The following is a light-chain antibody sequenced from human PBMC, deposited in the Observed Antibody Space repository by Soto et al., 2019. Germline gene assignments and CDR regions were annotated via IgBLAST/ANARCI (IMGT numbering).Light chain of an antibody. CDR3: TSWTTSTTMI. CDR2: DVN. V-gene: IGLV2-14*03. Sequence: QSVLTQPASVSGSPGQSITISCTGTRSDIGAYNFGSWYQQHPGEVPKLILYDVNVRPSGVSNRFSGSKSGNTASLTISGLQAEDEADYYCTSWTTSTTMIFGGGTQLTVL. J-gene: IGLJ2*01. CDR1: RSDIGAYNF.